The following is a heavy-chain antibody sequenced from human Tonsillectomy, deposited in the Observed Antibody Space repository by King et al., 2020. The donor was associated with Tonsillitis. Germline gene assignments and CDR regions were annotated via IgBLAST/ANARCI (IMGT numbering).Heavy chain of an antibody. V-gene: IGHV1-69*01. CDR1: GGTFSSYA. Sequence: QLVQSGAEVKKPGSSVKVSCKASGGTFSSYAISWVRQAPGQGLEWMGGIIPIFGTANYAQKFQGRVTITADESTSPAYMELSSLSSEDAAVYYCASNPMDCSSTGCYAPAYYFDYWGQGTLVTVSS. CDR3: ASNPMDCSSTGCYAPAYYFDY. J-gene: IGHJ4*02. D-gene: IGHD2-2*01. CDR2: IIPIFGTA.